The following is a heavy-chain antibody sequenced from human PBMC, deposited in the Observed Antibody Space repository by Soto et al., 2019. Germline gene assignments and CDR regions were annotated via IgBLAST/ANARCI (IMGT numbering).Heavy chain of an antibody. CDR3: AVIGVVAATHWFDP. J-gene: IGHJ5*02. CDR1: GFTFSSYW. Sequence: GGSLRLSCAASGFTFSSYWMHWVRQVPGKGLLWVSRIDEYGSTINYADSVKGRFTISRDNARNTLYLEMNSLRAEDTALYYCAVIGVVAATHWFDPWGQGTLVTVSS. CDR2: IDEYGSTI. V-gene: IGHV3-74*01. D-gene: IGHD2-15*01.